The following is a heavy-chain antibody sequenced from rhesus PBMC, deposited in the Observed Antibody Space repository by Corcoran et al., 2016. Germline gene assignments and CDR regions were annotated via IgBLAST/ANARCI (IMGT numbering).Heavy chain of an antibody. Sequence: QVHLVHSGAEVKKPGASVKLSCKASGYPFPSSMINWVRQAPGKGLEGMGWINPSNGNTGYAQKCQGRVTMTRDTSTSTAYMELSSLRSEDTAVYYCARGGNWGDYFDYWGQGVLVTVSS. V-gene: IGHV1-200*01. D-gene: IGHD3-34*01. CDR3: ARGGNWGDYFDY. CDR2: INPSNGNT. CDR1: GYPFPSSM. J-gene: IGHJ4*01.